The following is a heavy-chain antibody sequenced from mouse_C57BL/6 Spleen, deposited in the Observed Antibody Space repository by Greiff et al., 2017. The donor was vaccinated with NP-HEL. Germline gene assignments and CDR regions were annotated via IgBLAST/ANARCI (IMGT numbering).Heavy chain of an antibody. CDR1: GYTFTSYW. Sequence: QVQLQQSGTELVKPGASVKLSCKASGYTFTSYWMHWVKQRPGQGLEWIGNINPSNGGTNYNEKFKSKATLTVDKSSSTAYMQLSSLTSEDSAVYYCARTNYGYWYFDVWGTGTTVTVSS. V-gene: IGHV1-53*01. CDR3: ARTNYGYWYFDV. CDR2: INPSNGGT. J-gene: IGHJ1*03. D-gene: IGHD1-1*01.